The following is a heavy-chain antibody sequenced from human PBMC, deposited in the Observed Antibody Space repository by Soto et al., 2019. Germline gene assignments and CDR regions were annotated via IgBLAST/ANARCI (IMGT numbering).Heavy chain of an antibody. CDR1: GGSISSYY. J-gene: IGHJ4*02. CDR3: ARRGVLTGNHDY. V-gene: IGHV4-59*01. Sequence: PSETLSLTCTVSGGSISSYYWSWIRQPPGMGLEWIGYIYYSGSTNYNPSLKSRVTISVDTSKNQFSLKLSSVTAADTAVYYCARRGVLTGNHDYWGQGTLVTVSS. D-gene: IGHD3-9*01. CDR2: IYYSGST.